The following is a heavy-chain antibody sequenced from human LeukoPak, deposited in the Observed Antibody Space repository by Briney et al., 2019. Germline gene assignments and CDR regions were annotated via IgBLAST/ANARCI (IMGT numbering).Heavy chain of an antibody. CDR1: GFTLSDYG. CDR3: ARALGTQLYYFDY. D-gene: IGHD1-1*01. V-gene: IGHV3-33*01. J-gene: IGHJ4*02. CDR2: ISSDGSIK. Sequence: PGGSLRLSCAVSGFTLSDYGIHWVRQAPGKGLEWVTIISSDGSIKYADSVKGRFTVSRDSSKNTVYLQMNSLRAEDTAVYYCARALGTQLYYFDYWGQGTLVTVSS.